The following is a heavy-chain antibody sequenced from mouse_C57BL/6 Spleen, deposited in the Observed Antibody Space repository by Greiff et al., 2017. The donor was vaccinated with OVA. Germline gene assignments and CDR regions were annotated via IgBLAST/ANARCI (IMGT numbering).Heavy chain of an antibody. CDR3: ARPTGGAFAY. J-gene: IGHJ3*01. Sequence: EVKLVESGGGLVKPGGSLKLSCAASGFTFSDYGMHWVRQAPEKGLEWVAYISSGSSTIYYADTVKGRFTISRDNAKNTLFLQMTSLRSEDTAMYYCARPTGGAFAYWGQGTLVTVSA. V-gene: IGHV5-17*01. CDR2: ISSGSSTI. CDR1: GFTFSDYG.